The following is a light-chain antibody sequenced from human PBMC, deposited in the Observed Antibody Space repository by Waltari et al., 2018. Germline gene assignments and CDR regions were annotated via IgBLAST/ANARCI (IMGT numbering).Light chain of an antibody. Sequence: EIVMTQSPATLSVSPGERATLSCRASQSVSSNVAWYQQKPGQAPRLLIYGASTRATGIPARSSGSGSGTEFTLTISSMQSEDFAVYYCQQYNNWPPWTFGQGTKVEIK. CDR1: QSVSSN. CDR3: QQYNNWPPWT. CDR2: GAS. V-gene: IGKV3-15*01. J-gene: IGKJ1*01.